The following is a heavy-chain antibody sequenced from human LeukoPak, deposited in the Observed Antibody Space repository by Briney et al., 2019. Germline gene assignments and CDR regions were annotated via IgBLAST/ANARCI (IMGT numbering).Heavy chain of an antibody. D-gene: IGHD1-26*01. CDR1: GGSISSYY. J-gene: IGHJ4*02. V-gene: IGHV4-59*04. CDR2: FYHSGST. Sequence: SETLSLTCTVSGGSISSYYWSWIRQPPGKGLEWIGSFYHSGSTYYNPSLESRVTISLDTSKNQLSLRLTSVTAADTAVYYCARGVGPTTAQSTFDYWGQGALVTASS. CDR3: ARGVGPTTAQSTFDY.